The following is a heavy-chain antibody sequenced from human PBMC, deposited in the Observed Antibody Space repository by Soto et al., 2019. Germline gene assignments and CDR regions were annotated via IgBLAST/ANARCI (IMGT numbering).Heavy chain of an antibody. CDR3: ARDIIGRYGIGAFDI. CDR2: IWYDGGNK. Sequence: SLRLSSAASGFTFSNYGMHWVRQAPGKGLEWVAVIWYDGGNKYYADSVKGRFTISRDNSKNTLYLQMNSLRVEDTAVYYCARDIIGRYGIGAFDIWGRGTMVTVSS. J-gene: IGHJ3*02. CDR1: GFTFSNYG. D-gene: IGHD5-18*01. V-gene: IGHV3-33*01.